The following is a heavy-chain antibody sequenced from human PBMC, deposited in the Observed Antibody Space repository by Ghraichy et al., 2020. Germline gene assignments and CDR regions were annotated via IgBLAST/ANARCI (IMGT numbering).Heavy chain of an antibody. Sequence: ASVKVSCKASGYSLTTYGISWVRQAPGQGLEWMGWISAYNGNRKYAQKFQDRVTMTTDTSTSTAYMELRSLRSDDTAVYHCARDRTLAGMDVWGQGTTVTVSS. CDR3: ARDRTLAGMDV. CDR1: GYSLTTYG. J-gene: IGHJ6*02. D-gene: IGHD1-1*01. V-gene: IGHV1-18*01. CDR2: ISAYNGNR.